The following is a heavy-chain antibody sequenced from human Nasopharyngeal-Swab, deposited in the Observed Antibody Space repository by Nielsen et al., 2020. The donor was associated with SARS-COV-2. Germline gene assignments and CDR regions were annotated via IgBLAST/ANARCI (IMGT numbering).Heavy chain of an antibody. Sequence: SETLSLTCTVSGGSVSSGSYYWSWIRQPPGKGLEWIGYIYYSGSTNYNPSLKSRVTISVDTSKNQFSLKLSSVTAADTAVYYCTRGGSSWIQLWLSAFEIWGQGTMVTVSS. V-gene: IGHV4-61*01. D-gene: IGHD5-18*01. CDR3: TRGGSSWIQLWLSAFEI. CDR2: IYYSGST. J-gene: IGHJ3*02. CDR1: GGSVSSGSYY.